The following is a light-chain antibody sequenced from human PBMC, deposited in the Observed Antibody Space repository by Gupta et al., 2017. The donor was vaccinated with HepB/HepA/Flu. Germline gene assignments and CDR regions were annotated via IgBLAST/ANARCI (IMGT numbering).Light chain of an antibody. CDR2: DAS. CDR3: QQRSNWPGT. J-gene: IGKJ1*01. Sequence: EIVLTQSPATLSLSPGERATLSCRASQSVSSYLAWYQQKPGQAPRLLFYDASNRATGIPARFSGSGSGTDFTLTISSLEPEDFAVYYCQQRSNWPGTFGQGTKVEIK. CDR1: QSVSSY. V-gene: IGKV3-11*01.